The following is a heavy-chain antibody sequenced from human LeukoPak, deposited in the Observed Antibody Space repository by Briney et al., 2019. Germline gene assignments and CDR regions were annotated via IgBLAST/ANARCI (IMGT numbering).Heavy chain of an antibody. CDR1: GASISSYF. J-gene: IGHJ3*02. V-gene: IGHV4-59*01. Sequence: SETLSLTCTVSGASISSYFWTWIRQSPGKGLEWIGYISNIGSTNYNPSLKSRVTISGDTSKNQFFLKLSSVTAADTAVYYCTRDRSALDTWGQGTMVTVSS. CDR3: TRDRSALDT. CDR2: ISNIGST.